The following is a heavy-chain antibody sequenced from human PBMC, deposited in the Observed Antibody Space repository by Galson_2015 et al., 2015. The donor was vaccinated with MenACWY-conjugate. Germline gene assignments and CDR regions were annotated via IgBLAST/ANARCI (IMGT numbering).Heavy chain of an antibody. D-gene: IGHD1-26*01. CDR3: ARHPPGGRGMDV. V-gene: IGHV5-51*01. J-gene: IGHJ6*02. Sequence: QSGAEVKKPGESLKISCKASGYNFITYWIGWVRQVPGKGLEWVGFISPIDSKTGYSPAFEGRVTISADNSITTAYLQWNSLQASDTAMYYCARHPPGGRGMDVWGQGTTVTVSS. CDR2: ISPIDSKT. CDR1: GYNFITYW.